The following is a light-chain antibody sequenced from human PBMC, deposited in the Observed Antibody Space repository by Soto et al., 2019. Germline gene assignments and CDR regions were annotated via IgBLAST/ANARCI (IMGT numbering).Light chain of an antibody. CDR2: EVT. Sequence: LTQPASMSGSPGQSITISCTGTSSDVGAYNYVSWYQHHPGKAPKLMIYEVTNRPSGVSNRFSGSKSGNTASLTISGLQAEDEADYYCNSYTTNSNRVFGTGTKVTVL. J-gene: IGLJ1*01. CDR1: SSDVGAYNY. V-gene: IGLV2-14*01. CDR3: NSYTTNSNRV.